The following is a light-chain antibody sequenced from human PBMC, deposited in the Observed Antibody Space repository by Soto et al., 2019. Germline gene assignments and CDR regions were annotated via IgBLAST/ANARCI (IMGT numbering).Light chain of an antibody. V-gene: IGKV3-15*01. J-gene: IGKJ1*01. Sequence: EIVMTQSPATLSVSPGERATLSCRASQSVSSKLAWYQQKPGQGPRLLIYGASTRATGIPARFSGSGSGTEFLLTISSLQSEDFAVYYCQHYSTWLWTFGQGTKVEI. CDR1: QSVSSK. CDR3: QHYSTWLWT. CDR2: GAS.